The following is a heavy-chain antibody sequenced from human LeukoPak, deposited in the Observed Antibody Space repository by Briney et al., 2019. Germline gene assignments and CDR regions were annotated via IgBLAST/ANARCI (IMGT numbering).Heavy chain of an antibody. D-gene: IGHD3-10*01. CDR1: GGSFSGYY. V-gene: IGHV4-34*01. J-gene: IGHJ6*02. CDR2: INHSGST. Sequence: SETLSLTCAVYGGSFSGYYWSWIRQPPGKGLEWIGEINHSGSTNYNPSLKSRVTISVDTSKNQFSLKLSSVIAADTAVYYCARELRGDDYYYGMDVWGQGTTVTVSS. CDR3: ARELRGDDYYYGMDV.